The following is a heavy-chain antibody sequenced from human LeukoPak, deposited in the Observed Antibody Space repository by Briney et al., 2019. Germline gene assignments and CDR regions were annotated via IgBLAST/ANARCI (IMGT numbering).Heavy chain of an antibody. CDR2: ISSSGSTI. D-gene: IGHD5-18*01. J-gene: IGHJ4*02. V-gene: IGHV3-48*03. CDR1: GFTFSSYE. Sequence: GGSLRLSCAASGFTFSSYEMNWVRQAPGKGLEWVSYISSSGSTIYYADSVKGRFTISRDNAKNSLYLRMNSLRAEDTAVYYCARGDYSYGYDYWGQGTLVTVSS. CDR3: ARGDYSYGYDY.